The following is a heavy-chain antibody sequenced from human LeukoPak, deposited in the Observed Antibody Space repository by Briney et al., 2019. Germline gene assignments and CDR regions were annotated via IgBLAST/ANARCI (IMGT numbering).Heavy chain of an antibody. V-gene: IGHV1-2*02. Sequence: ASVKVSCKASGYTFTGYYMHWVRQAPGQGLEWMGWINPNSGGTNYAQKFQGRVTMTRDTSISTAYMELSRLRSDGTAVYYCARVEGYIYGRNYYYYYMDVWGKGTTVTVSS. CDR2: INPNSGGT. J-gene: IGHJ6*03. D-gene: IGHD5-18*01. CDR1: GYTFTGYY. CDR3: ARVEGYIYGRNYYYYYMDV.